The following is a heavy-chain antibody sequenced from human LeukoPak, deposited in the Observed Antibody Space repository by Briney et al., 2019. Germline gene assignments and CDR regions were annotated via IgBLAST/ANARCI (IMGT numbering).Heavy chain of an antibody. D-gene: IGHD3-22*01. CDR3: ARSRYYDSSGY. Sequence: PSETLSLTCAVYGGSFSGYYWSWIRQPPGKGLEWIGEINHSGSTNYNPSLKSRVTISVGTSKNQFSLKLSSVTAADTAVYYCARSRYYDSSGYWGQGTLVTVSS. J-gene: IGHJ4*02. V-gene: IGHV4-34*01. CDR2: INHSGST. CDR1: GGSFSGYY.